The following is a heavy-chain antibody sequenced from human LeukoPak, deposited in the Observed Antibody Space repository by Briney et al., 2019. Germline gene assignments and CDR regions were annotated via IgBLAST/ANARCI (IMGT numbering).Heavy chain of an antibody. CDR3: AKMAAAPPLSGY. J-gene: IGHJ4*02. V-gene: IGHV3-30*18. CDR1: GFTFSSYG. CDR2: ISYDGSNK. Sequence: QPGGSLGLSCAASGFTFSSYGMHWVRQAPGKGLEWVAVISYDGSNKYYADSVKGRFTISRDNSKNTLYLQMNSLRAEDTAVYYCAKMAAAPPLSGYWGQGTLVTVSS. D-gene: IGHD3-3*01.